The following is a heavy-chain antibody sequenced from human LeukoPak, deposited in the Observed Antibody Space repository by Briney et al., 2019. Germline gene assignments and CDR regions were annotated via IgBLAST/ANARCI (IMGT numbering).Heavy chain of an antibody. J-gene: IGHJ4*02. Sequence: SGGSLGLSCAASGFTFSSYRTIWVRQAPGKGLEWVSSISSSSSYIYYADSVKGRFTISRDNAKNSLYLQMNSLRAEDTAVYYCASNRGDYWGQGTLVTVSS. CDR1: GFTFSSYR. CDR2: ISSSSSYI. V-gene: IGHV3-21*01. CDR3: ASNRGDY.